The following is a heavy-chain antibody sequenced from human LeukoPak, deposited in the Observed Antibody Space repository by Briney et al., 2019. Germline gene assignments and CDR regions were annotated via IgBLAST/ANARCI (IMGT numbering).Heavy chain of an antibody. CDR1: GSTFDDYA. Sequence: GGSLRLSCAASGSTFDDYAMHWVRQAPGKGLEWVSAISGSGGSTYYADSVKGRFTISRDNSKNTLYLQMNSLRAEDTAVYYCAKDRVTIFGVFLDAFDIWGQGTMVTVS. CDR2: ISGSGGST. CDR3: AKDRVTIFGVFLDAFDI. D-gene: IGHD3-3*01. V-gene: IGHV3-23*01. J-gene: IGHJ3*02.